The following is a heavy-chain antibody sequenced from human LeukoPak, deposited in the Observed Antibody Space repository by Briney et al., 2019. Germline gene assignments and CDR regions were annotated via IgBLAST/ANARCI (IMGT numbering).Heavy chain of an antibody. D-gene: IGHD6-13*01. J-gene: IGHJ4*02. Sequence: GGSLRLSCAASGFTVSSNYMSWVRQAPGKGLEWVAVISYDGSNKYYADSVKGRFTISRDNSKNTHYLQMNSLRSEDTAVYYCARAGLGAAADVWGQGTLVTVCS. CDR2: ISYDGSNK. CDR1: GFTVSSNY. V-gene: IGHV3-30-3*01. CDR3: ARAGLGAAADV.